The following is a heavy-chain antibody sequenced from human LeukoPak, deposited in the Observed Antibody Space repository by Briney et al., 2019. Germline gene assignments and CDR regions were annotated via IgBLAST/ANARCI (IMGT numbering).Heavy chain of an antibody. J-gene: IGHJ4*02. CDR1: GGSISDYY. D-gene: IGHD3-10*01. CDR2: IYTSGST. V-gene: IGHV4-4*07. Sequence: SETLSLTCTVSGGSISDYYWSWIRQPAGKGLEWIGRIYTSGSTNYNPSLKSRVTMSVDTSKNQFSLQLSSVTAADTAVYYWARGYGSGSYGSDYWGQGTLVTVSS. CDR3: ARGYGSGSYGSDY.